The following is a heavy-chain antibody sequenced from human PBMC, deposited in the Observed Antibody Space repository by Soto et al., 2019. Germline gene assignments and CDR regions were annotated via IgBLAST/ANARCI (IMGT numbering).Heavy chain of an antibody. D-gene: IGHD2-2*01. CDR2: IRSKAYGGTT. J-gene: IGHJ3*02. CDR3: IIEEDIVVVPAATPYAFDI. Sequence: GGSLRLSCATSGFTFNNAWMNWVRQAPGKGLEWVGFIRSKAYGGTTEYAASVKGRFTISRDDSKSIAYLQMNSLKIVDIAVYFCIIEEDIVVVPAATPYAFDIWGQGTMVTVSS. V-gene: IGHV3-49*04. CDR1: GFTFNNAW.